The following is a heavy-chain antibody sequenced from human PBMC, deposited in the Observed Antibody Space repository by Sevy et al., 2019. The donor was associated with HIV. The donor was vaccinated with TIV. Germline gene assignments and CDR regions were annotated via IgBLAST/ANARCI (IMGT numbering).Heavy chain of an antibody. D-gene: IGHD3-10*01. V-gene: IGHV3-23*01. CDR3: AKVGELVELGGYFDY. CDR2: ISGSGGST. CDR1: GFTFSSYA. Sequence: GGSLRLSCAASGFTFSSYAMSWVRQAPWKGLEWVSAISGSGGSTYYADSVKGRFTISRDNSKNTLYLQMNSLRAEDTAVYYCAKVGELVELGGYFDYWGQGTLVTVSS. J-gene: IGHJ4*02.